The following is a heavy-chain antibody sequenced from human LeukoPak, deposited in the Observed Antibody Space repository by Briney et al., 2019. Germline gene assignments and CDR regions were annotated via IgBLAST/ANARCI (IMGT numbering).Heavy chain of an antibody. J-gene: IGHJ4*02. D-gene: IGHD2-15*01. CDR3: AREPVCSGGSCYSQYYFDY. Sequence: SVKVSCKASGGTFSSSAINWVRQAPGQGLEWMGRIIPMLGIPNYAQKFQGRVTITADKFTSTAYMELSSLRSEDTAVYYCAREPVCSGGSCYSQYYFDYWGQGTLVTVSS. CDR2: IIPMLGIP. CDR1: GGTFSSSA. V-gene: IGHV1-69*04.